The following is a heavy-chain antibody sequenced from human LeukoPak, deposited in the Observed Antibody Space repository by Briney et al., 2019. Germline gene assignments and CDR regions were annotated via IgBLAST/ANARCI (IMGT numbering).Heavy chain of an antibody. CDR2: IYYSGST. J-gene: IGHJ4*02. CDR3: ARDSRVPDGYNHYFDY. D-gene: IGHD5-24*01. CDR1: GGSISSGGYY. Sequence: SETLSLTCTVSGGSISSGGYYWSWIRQHPGKGLEWIGYIYYSGSTNYNPSLKSRVTISVDTSKNQFSLKLSSVTAADTAVYYCARDSRVPDGYNHYFDYWGQGTLVTVSS. V-gene: IGHV4-61*08.